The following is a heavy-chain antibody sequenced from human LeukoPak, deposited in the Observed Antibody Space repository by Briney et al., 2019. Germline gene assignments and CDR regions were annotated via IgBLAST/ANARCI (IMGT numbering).Heavy chain of an antibody. CDR2: ISGSGGST. Sequence: GGSLRLSCAASGFTFSSYGMSWVRQAPGKGLEWVSAISGSGGSTYYADSVKGRFTISRDNSKNTLYLQMNSLRAEDTAVYYCAKDSEAFNVGGWFDPWGQGTLVTVSS. D-gene: IGHD1-26*01. V-gene: IGHV3-23*01. J-gene: IGHJ5*02. CDR1: GFTFSSYG. CDR3: AKDSEAFNVGGWFDP.